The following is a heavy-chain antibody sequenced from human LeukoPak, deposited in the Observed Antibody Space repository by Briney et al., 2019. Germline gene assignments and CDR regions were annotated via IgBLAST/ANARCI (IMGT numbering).Heavy chain of an antibody. CDR1: GGSFSGYY. V-gene: IGHV4-34*01. CDR2: INHSGST. J-gene: IGHJ4*02. CDR3: ATLGRGYSGYGRLYYFDY. Sequence: SETLSLTCAVYGGSFSGYYWSWIRQPPGKGLEWIGEINHSGSTNYNPSLKSRVTISVDASKNQFSLKLSSVTAADTAVYYCATLGRGYSGYGRLYYFDYWGQGTLVTVSS. D-gene: IGHD5-12*01.